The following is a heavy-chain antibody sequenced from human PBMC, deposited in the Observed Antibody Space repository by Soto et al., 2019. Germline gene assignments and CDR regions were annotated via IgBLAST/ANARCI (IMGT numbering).Heavy chain of an antibody. Sequence: EVQLVESGGGLLQPGGSLRLSCAASGFTFSGSWMHWVRQAPGKGLVWVSRINGDGSGTSYADFVKGRFTISRDDAKNTLFLQMNGLRAEDTAVYYCARGIFGSGTANDYWGQGTLVTVSS. D-gene: IGHD3-10*01. J-gene: IGHJ4*02. CDR2: INGDGSGT. CDR1: GFTFSGSW. CDR3: ARGIFGSGTANDY. V-gene: IGHV3-74*01.